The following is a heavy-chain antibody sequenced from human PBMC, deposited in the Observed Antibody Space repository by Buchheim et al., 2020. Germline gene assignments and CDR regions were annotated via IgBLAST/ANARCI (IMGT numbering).Heavy chain of an antibody. V-gene: IGHV3-74*03. Sequence: EVQLVESGGGLVQPGGSLRLSCAASGFSFSNSWMHWVRQAPGKGLVWVSHINSDGSTTTYADSVKGRFTISRDNAKNTVYLQMNSLRVEETAVYYCARDRSYAMDVWGQGTT. CDR3: ARDRSYAMDV. CDR1: GFSFSNSW. J-gene: IGHJ6*02. CDR2: INSDGSTT.